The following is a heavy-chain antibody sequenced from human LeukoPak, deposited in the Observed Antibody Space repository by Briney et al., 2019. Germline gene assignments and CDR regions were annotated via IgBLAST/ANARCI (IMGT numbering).Heavy chain of an antibody. CDR3: SRVLPGGSRSLDL. CDR2: ISRDGSST. Sequence: GGSLRLSCVVSGFTFSTYWMHWVRQPPGEGLVWVSRISRDGSSTTYADSVKGRFTISRDNDKNTLYLQMHSLRAEDTAMYYCSRVLPGGSRSLDLWALGTLVIVSS. J-gene: IGHJ2*01. D-gene: IGHD1-26*01. CDR1: GFTFSTYW. V-gene: IGHV3-74*01.